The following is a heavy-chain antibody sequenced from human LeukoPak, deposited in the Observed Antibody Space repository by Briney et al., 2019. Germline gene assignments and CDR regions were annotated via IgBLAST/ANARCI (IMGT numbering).Heavy chain of an antibody. D-gene: IGHD6-6*01. CDR1: GFTFSSYG. CDR2: IWYDGSNK. Sequence: GGSLRLSCAASGFTFSSYGMHWVRQAPGKGLEWVAVIWYDGSNKYYADSVKGRFTISRDNSENTLYLQMNSLRAEDTAVYYCARGTSIAARPNPDYWGQGTLVTVSS. CDR3: ARGTSIAARPNPDY. V-gene: IGHV3-33*01. J-gene: IGHJ4*02.